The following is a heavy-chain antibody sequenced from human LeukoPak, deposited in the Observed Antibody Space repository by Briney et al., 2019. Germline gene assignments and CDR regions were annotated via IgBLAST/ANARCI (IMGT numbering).Heavy chain of an antibody. CDR2: ITPIFGTA. J-gene: IGHJ6*03. CDR3: ARCQVRSSSRRDYYYYMDV. D-gene: IGHD6-13*01. CDR1: GGTFSSYA. V-gene: IGHV1-69*13. Sequence: ASVKVSCKASGGTFSSYAISWVRQAPGQGLEWMGGITPIFGTANYAQKFQGRVTITADESTSTAYMELSSLRSEDTAVYYCARCQVRSSSRRDYYYYMDVWGKGTTVTVSS.